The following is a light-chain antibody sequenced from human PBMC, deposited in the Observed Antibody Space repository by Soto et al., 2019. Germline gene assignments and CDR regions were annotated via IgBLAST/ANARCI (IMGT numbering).Light chain of an antibody. CDR1: DGPVTSNHY. V-gene: IGLV7-46*01. CDR3: LLAYSGGRV. Sequence: QAVVTQEPSLTVSPGGTVTLTCGSSDGPVTSNHYPYWYQQRPGQVPRTLIYDTTNRQSWAPARFSGSLVGVKAALTLSGAQPEYEADYYCLLAYSGGRVFGGGTKLTVL. CDR2: DTT. J-gene: IGLJ2*01.